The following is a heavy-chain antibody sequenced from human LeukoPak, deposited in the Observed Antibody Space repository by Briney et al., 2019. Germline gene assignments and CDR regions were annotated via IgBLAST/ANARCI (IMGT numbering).Heavy chain of an antibody. CDR1: GFTFSSYS. CDR3: AREGGTGYCSGGSCYSFIGWFVP. J-gene: IGHJ5*02. CDR2: ISSSSSYI. D-gene: IGHD2-15*01. Sequence: GGSLRLSCAASGFTFSSYSMNWVRQAPGKGLEWVSSISSSSSYIYYADSVKGRFTISRDNAKNSLYLQMNSLRAEDTAVYYCAREGGTGYCSGGSCYSFIGWFVPWGQGTLVTVSS. V-gene: IGHV3-21*01.